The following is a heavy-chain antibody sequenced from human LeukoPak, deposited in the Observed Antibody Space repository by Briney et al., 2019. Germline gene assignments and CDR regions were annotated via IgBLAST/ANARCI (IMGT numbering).Heavy chain of an antibody. CDR3: ASSPFIGNWNH. CDR1: GGSISSYY. Sequence: PSETLSLTCTVSGGSISSYYWSWIRQPPGKGPEWIGYIYYSGSTNYNPSLKSRVTISVDTSKNQFSLKLSSVTAADTAVYYCASSPFIGNWNHWGQGTLVTVSS. J-gene: IGHJ5*02. CDR2: IYYSGST. D-gene: IGHD1-20*01. V-gene: IGHV4-59*01.